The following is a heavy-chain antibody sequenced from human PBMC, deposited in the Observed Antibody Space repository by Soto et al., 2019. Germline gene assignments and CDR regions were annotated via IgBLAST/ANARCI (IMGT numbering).Heavy chain of an antibody. CDR2: IKQDGSEK. V-gene: IGHV3-7*05. CDR3: ATYCSSSSCRSY. D-gene: IGHD2-2*01. J-gene: IGHJ4*02. Sequence: GGSLRLSCAASGFTLSSYWMSWVRQAPGKGLEWVANIKQDGSEKYYVDSVKGRFTISRDNAENSLYLQMNSLRAEDTAIYYCATYCSSSSCRSYWGQGTLVTVSS. CDR1: GFTLSSYW.